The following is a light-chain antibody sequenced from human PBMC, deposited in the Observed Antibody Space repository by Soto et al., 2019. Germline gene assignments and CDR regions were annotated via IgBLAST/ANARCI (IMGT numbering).Light chain of an antibody. J-gene: IGKJ4*01. CDR1: QSVSSY. Sequence: EIVLTQSPATLSLSPGERATLSCRASQSVSSYLAWYQQKPGQAPRLLIYDASNRATGITARFSGSGSGTYFTLTISGLEPEDFAVYYCQQRSVFGGGTKVEIK. CDR2: DAS. V-gene: IGKV3-11*01. CDR3: QQRSV.